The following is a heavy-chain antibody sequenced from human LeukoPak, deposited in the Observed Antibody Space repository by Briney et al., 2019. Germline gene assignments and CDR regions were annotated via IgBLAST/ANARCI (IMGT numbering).Heavy chain of an antibody. CDR2: ISYDGSNK. V-gene: IGHV3-30-3*01. CDR3: ARRNPSCYGRQCYYYMDV. CDR1: GFIFNTYA. D-gene: IGHD2-2*01. J-gene: IGHJ6*03. Sequence: GGSLRLSCAASGFIFNTYAMHWVRQAPGKGLEWVAVISYDGSNKHYADSVKGRFTISRDNAKNTLYLQMNSLRADDTAVYYCARRNPSCYGRQCYYYMDVWGRGTPVTVSS.